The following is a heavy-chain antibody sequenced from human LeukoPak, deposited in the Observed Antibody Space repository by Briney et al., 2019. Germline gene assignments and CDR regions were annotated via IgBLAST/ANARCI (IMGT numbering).Heavy chain of an antibody. J-gene: IGHJ4*02. D-gene: IGHD6-19*01. CDR2: ISSSGSTI. CDR3: ARGPIAVAGI. V-gene: IGHV3-11*01. Sequence: LSLTCTVSGGSISSYYWSWIRQAPGKGLECVSYISSSGSTIYYADSVKGRFTISRDNAKNSLYLQMNSLRAEDTAVYYCARGPIAVAGIWGQGTLVTVSS. CDR1: GGSISSYY.